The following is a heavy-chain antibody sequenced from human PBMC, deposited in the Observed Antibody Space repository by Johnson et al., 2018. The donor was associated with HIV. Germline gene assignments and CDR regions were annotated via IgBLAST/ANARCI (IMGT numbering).Heavy chain of an antibody. CDR1: GFTFRSYA. CDR2: ISSNGGRT. D-gene: IGHD6-19*01. Sequence: VQLVESGGGLVQPGGSLRLSCAASGFTFRSYAMHWVRQAPGKGLEYVSAISSNGGRTYYANSVKGRFTISRDNSKNTLSLQMVSLRAEDMAVYYCASGWGIVVSDAFDIWGQGTMVTVSS. J-gene: IGHJ3*02. V-gene: IGHV3-64*01. CDR3: ASGWGIVVSDAFDI.